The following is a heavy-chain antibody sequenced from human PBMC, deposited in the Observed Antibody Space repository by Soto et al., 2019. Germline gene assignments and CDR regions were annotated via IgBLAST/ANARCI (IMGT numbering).Heavy chain of an antibody. CDR3: AREMITYYDFWSGYYNGNYFDY. Sequence: EVQLVESGGGLVQPGGSLRLSCAASGFTFSDHYMDWVRQAPGKGLEWVGRTRNKANSYTTEYAASVKGRFTISRDDSKNSLYLEMNSLKAEDTAVYYCAREMITYYDFWSGYYNGNYFDYWGQGTLVTVSS. CDR1: GFTFSDHY. CDR2: TRNKANSYTT. V-gene: IGHV3-72*01. J-gene: IGHJ4*02. D-gene: IGHD3-3*01.